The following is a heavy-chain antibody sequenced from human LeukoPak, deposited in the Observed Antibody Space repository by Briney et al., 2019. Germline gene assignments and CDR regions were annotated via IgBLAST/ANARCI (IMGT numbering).Heavy chain of an antibody. J-gene: IGHJ4*02. CDR3: AREYSSGWYEVEYYFDY. Sequence: AASVKVSCKASGYTFTGYYMHWVRQAPGQGLEWMGWINPNSGGTNYAQEFQGWVTMTRDTSISTAYMELSRLRSDDTAVYYCAREYSSGWYEVEYYFDYWGREPWSPSPQ. CDR2: INPNSGGT. V-gene: IGHV1-2*04. CDR1: GYTFTGYY. D-gene: IGHD6-19*01.